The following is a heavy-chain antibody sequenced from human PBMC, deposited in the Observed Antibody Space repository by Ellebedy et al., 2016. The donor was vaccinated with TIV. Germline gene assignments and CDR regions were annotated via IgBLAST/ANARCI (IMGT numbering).Heavy chain of an antibody. CDR2: INHDGSEK. Sequence: GGSLRLXXAASGFTFTNYWMSWVRQAPGKGLEWVANINHDGSEKYYVDSVRGRFTISRDNAKNSLYLQMNSLGAEDTAIYYCASYCTGGSCYSPWFDPWGQGTLVTVSS. D-gene: IGHD2-15*01. V-gene: IGHV3-7*01. J-gene: IGHJ5*02. CDR3: ASYCTGGSCYSPWFDP. CDR1: GFTFTNYW.